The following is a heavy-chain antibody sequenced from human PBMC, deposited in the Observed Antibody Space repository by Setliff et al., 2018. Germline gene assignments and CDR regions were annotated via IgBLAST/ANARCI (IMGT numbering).Heavy chain of an antibody. CDR1: GGSIDSHY. J-gene: IGHJ4*02. CDR3: AREEGTQWLVRYCDY. Sequence: PSETLSLTCSVSGGSIDSHYWSWIRQPPGKGLEWIGSIYYSGNTNYNPSLKRRVTISVDTSKNQFSLKLSSVTAADTAVYYCAREEGTQWLVRYCDYWGQGTLVTVSS. D-gene: IGHD6-19*01. CDR2: IYYSGNT. V-gene: IGHV4-59*11.